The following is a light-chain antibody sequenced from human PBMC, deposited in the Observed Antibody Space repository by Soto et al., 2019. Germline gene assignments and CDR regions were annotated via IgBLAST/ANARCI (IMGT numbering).Light chain of an antibody. Sequence: EIVLTQSPGTLSLSPGERATLSCRASQSVRSSFLAWYQQKPGQAPRLLIYGTSSRATGIPDRFSGSGSGTDFTLTISRLEPEDCAVYYCQHYNNWPPYTFGQGTKLEIK. V-gene: IGKV3-20*01. CDR2: GTS. CDR3: QHYNNWPPYT. CDR1: QSVRSSF. J-gene: IGKJ2*01.